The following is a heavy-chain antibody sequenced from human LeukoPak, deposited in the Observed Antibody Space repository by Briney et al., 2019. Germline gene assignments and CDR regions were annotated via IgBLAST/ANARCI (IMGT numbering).Heavy chain of an antibody. D-gene: IGHD7-27*01. CDR1: GYTFTAYF. CDR3: ARDLSSTSNWELDY. Sequence: ASVEVSCKASGYTFTAYFMHWVRHAPGQGLEWMGRINPNSGGTNYAQEFQGRVTMTRDTSISTAYMELSGLRSDDTAVYYCARDLSSTSNWELDYWGQGTLVTVSS. CDR2: INPNSGGT. V-gene: IGHV1-2*06. J-gene: IGHJ4*02.